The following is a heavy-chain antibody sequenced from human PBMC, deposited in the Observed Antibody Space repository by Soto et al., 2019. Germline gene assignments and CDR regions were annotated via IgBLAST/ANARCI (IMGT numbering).Heavy chain of an antibody. D-gene: IGHD6-19*01. CDR3: ARDHYSGGWYNYYGMDV. J-gene: IGHJ6*02. Sequence: PGGSLRLSCAASGFTFSSYGMHWVRQAPGKGLEWVAVIWYDGSNKYYADSVKGRFTISRDNSKNTLYLQMNSLRAEDTAVYYCARDHYSGGWYNYYGMDVWGQGTTVTVSS. CDR1: GFTFSSYG. V-gene: IGHV3-33*01. CDR2: IWYDGSNK.